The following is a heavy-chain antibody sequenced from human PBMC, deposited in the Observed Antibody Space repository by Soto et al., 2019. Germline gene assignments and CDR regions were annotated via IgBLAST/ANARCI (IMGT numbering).Heavy chain of an antibody. V-gene: IGHV3-72*01. D-gene: IGHD3-9*01. Sequence: EVQLVESGGGLVQPGGSLRLSCAASGFTFSDHYMDWVRQAPGKGLEWVGRIRKKVNSYTTEYAASVKGRFTISRDDSKNSMYLQMNRLKTDDTAVYYCVRVSEAGYSFDYWGQGTLVTVSS. CDR2: IRKKVNSYTT. CDR3: VRVSEAGYSFDY. J-gene: IGHJ4*02. CDR1: GFTFSDHY.